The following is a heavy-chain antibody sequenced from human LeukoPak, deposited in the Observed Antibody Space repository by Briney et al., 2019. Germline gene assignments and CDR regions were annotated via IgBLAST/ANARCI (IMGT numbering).Heavy chain of an antibody. J-gene: IGHJ4*02. CDR1: GGSFSAYY. CDR3: ARAEWLGGPIFDY. Sequence: SETLSLTCAVSGGSFSAYYWSWVRQPPGKGLEWIGEINHSGSTNYNPSLKSRVTISVDTSKNQFSLKLSSVTAADTAVYYCARAEWLGGPIFDYWGQGTLVTVSS. CDR2: INHSGST. D-gene: IGHD6-19*01. V-gene: IGHV4-34*01.